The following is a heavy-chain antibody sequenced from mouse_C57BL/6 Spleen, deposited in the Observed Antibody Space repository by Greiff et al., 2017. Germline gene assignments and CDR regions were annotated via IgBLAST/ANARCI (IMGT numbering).Heavy chain of an antibody. CDR1: GFTFSSYA. CDR3: ARAYYSNYEDWYFDV. D-gene: IGHD2-5*01. Sequence: EVMLVESGGGLVKPGGSLKLSCAASGFTFSSYAMSWVRQTPEKRLEWVATISDGGSYTYYPDNVKGRFTISRDNAKNNLYLQMSNLKSEDTAMYYCARAYYSNYEDWYFDVWGTGTTVTVSS. V-gene: IGHV5-4*03. J-gene: IGHJ1*03. CDR2: ISDGGSYT.